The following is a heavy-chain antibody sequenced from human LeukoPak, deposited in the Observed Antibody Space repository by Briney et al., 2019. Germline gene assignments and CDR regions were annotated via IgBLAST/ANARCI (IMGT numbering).Heavy chain of an antibody. CDR2: IYHSGST. V-gene: IGHV4-38-2*02. CDR1: GYSISSGYY. J-gene: IGHJ4*02. D-gene: IGHD3-10*01. Sequence: NASEALSLTCTVSGYSISSGYYWGWIRQPPGKGLEWIGSIYHSGSTYYNPSLKSRVTISVDTSKNQFSLKLSSVTAADTAVYYCARSWFGSQRHYWGQGTLVTVSS. CDR3: ARSWFGSQRHY.